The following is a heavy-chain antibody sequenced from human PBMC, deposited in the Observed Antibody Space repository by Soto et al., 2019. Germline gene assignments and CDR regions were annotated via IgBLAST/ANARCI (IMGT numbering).Heavy chain of an antibody. V-gene: IGHV4-34*01. CDR3: ARGGGGATVFDY. Sequence: QVQLQQWGAGLLKPSETLSLTCAVYGGSFSGYYWSWIRQPPGKGLEWIGEINHSGSTNYNPSLKSRVTRSVDTSKNQFSLKLSSVTAADTAVYYCARGGGGATVFDYWGQGTLVTVSS. J-gene: IGHJ4*02. D-gene: IGHD3-16*01. CDR2: INHSGST. CDR1: GGSFSGYY.